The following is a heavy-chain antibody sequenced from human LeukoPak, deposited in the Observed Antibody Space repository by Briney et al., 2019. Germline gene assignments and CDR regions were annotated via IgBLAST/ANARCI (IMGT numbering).Heavy chain of an antibody. CDR3: ARAAVARAAFDI. V-gene: IGHV1-18*01. D-gene: IGHD6-19*01. CDR1: GDTSTSYG. Sequence: ASLKVSCKASGDTSTSYGISWGRQTPGQGVERMGWISAYNGNTNYVQKLQGRVTRTTDTSTSTAYVELRSLRSDDTGVYYCARAAVARAAFDIWGQGTMVTVSS. J-gene: IGHJ3*02. CDR2: ISAYNGNT.